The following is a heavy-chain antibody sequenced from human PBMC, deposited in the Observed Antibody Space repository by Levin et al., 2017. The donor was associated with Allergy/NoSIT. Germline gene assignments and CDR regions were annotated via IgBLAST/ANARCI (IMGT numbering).Heavy chain of an antibody. CDR3: ARGRGYCSGGSCYYDY. CDR1: GGTFSSYA. J-gene: IGHJ4*02. D-gene: IGHD2-15*01. V-gene: IGHV1-69*06. CDR2: IIPIFGTA. Sequence: PRASVKVSCKASGGTFSSYAISWVRQAPGQGLEWMGGIIPIFGTANYAQKFQGRVTITADKSTSTAYMELSSLRSEDTAVYYCARGRGYCSGGSCYYDYWGQGTLVTVSS.